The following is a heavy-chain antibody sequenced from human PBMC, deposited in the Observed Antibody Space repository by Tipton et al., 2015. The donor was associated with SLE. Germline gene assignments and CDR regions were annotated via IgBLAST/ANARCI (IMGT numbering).Heavy chain of an antibody. CDR3: VSGNNGGFNS. CDR1: GYTFTGYY. V-gene: IGHV1-46*01. CDR2: INPSDGWA. D-gene: IGHD1-26*01. Sequence: QLVQSGPEVKKPGASVKVSCKASGYTFTGYYMHWVRQAPGQGLEWMGIINPSDGWATYAQNFQGRVAMTRDTSTTTVYMDLISLRSEDTAFYYCVSGNNGGFNSWGQGTLVTVSS. J-gene: IGHJ4*02.